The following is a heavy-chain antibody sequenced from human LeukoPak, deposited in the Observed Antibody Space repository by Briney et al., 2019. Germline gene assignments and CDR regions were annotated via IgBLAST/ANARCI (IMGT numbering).Heavy chain of an antibody. CDR3: ARAPLYDSSGYYYYYGMDV. J-gene: IGHJ6*02. Sequence: ASVKVSCKASGYTFTGYYMHWVRQAPGQGLEWMGWINPNSGGTNYAQKFQGRVTMTRDTSISTAYMELSRLRSDDTAVYYCARAPLYDSSGYYYYYGMDVWGQGTTGTVSS. D-gene: IGHD3-22*01. V-gene: IGHV1-2*02. CDR1: GYTFTGYY. CDR2: INPNSGGT.